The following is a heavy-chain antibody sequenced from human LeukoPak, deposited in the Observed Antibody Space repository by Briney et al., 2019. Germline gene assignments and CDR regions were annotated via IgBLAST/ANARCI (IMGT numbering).Heavy chain of an antibody. CDR1: GFNFSRNS. D-gene: IGHD3-16*01. CDR2: ISSSSNTI. J-gene: IGHJ4*02. V-gene: IGHV3-48*02. CDR3: ARGAARGFDY. Sequence: GALELSCATSGFNFSRNSMNWGRQAPGEGVEGVSYISSSSNTIYYAESVKGRFTISRDNAKNSLFLQMNSLRDEDTAVYYCARGAARGFDYWGQGTLVTVSS.